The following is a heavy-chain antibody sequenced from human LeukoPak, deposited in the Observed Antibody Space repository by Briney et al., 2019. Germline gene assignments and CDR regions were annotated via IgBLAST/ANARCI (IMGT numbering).Heavy chain of an antibody. Sequence: PGGSLRLSCAASGFTFSSYGMHWVRQAPGKGLEWVAVIWYDGSSKYYADSVKGRFTISRDNSKNTLYLQMNRLRAEDTAVYYCARAAYDSSGYLTLWGQGTLVTVSS. V-gene: IGHV3-33*01. J-gene: IGHJ4*02. D-gene: IGHD3-22*01. CDR2: IWYDGSSK. CDR3: ARAAYDSSGYLTL. CDR1: GFTFSSYG.